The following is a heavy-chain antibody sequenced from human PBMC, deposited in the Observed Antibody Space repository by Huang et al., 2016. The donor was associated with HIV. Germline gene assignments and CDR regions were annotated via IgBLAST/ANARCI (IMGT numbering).Heavy chain of an antibody. CDR3: AKVGSGWSRVYWYFDL. J-gene: IGHJ2*01. D-gene: IGHD6-19*01. V-gene: IGHV3-23*01. Sequence: EVQLLESGGDLVQPGGSLRLSCAASGFTFSSYAMSWVRQAPGKGLAWVSVISGSGGITYYADSVKGRFTISRDNSKNTLYLQMNSLRADDTAVYYCAKVGSGWSRVYWYFDLWGRGTLVTVSS. CDR1: GFTFSSYA. CDR2: ISGSGGIT.